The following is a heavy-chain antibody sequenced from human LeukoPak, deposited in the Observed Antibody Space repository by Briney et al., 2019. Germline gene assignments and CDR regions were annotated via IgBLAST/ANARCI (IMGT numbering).Heavy chain of an antibody. V-gene: IGHV3-30*04. J-gene: IGHJ4*02. D-gene: IGHD3-10*01. CDR2: ISHDVKTT. CDR3: VKEGYNGGGSSPTFYFDY. Sequence: PGKSLRLSCVASGFSFSDSVIHWVRQAPGKGLEWVAVISHDVKTTYYADSAKGRFTISRDNSRNTVFLQMNRLRPEDTAVYYCVKEGYNGGGSSPTFYFDYWGQGPRVTVSS. CDR1: GFSFSDSV.